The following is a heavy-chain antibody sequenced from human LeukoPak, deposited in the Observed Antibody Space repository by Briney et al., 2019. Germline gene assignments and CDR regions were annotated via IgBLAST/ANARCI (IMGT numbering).Heavy chain of an antibody. D-gene: IGHD5-18*01. CDR2: INHSGST. Sequence: PSETLSLTCAVYGGSFSGYYWSWIRQPPGKGLEWIGEINHSGSTNYNPSHKSRVTISVDTSKNQFSLKLSSVTAADTAVYYCARAERYSYGYIDYWGQGTLVTVSS. J-gene: IGHJ4*02. CDR3: ARAERYSYGYIDY. V-gene: IGHV4-34*01. CDR1: GGSFSGYY.